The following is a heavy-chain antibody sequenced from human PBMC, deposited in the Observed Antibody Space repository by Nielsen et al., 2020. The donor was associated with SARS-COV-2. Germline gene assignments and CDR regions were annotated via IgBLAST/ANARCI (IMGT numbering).Heavy chain of an antibody. Sequence: ASVKVSCKVSGYTLTELSMHWVRQAPGKGLEWMGGFDPEDGATIYAQKFQARVTMTTDTSTSTAYMELRILRSDDTAVYYCARVVGAYCSGGSCYYFDYWGQGTLVTVSS. J-gene: IGHJ4*02. CDR3: ARVVGAYCSGGSCYYFDY. CDR2: FDPEDGAT. CDR1: GYTLTELS. V-gene: IGHV1-24*01. D-gene: IGHD2-15*01.